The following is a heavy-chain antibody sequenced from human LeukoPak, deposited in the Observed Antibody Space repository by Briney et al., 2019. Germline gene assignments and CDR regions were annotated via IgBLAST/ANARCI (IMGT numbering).Heavy chain of an antibody. D-gene: IGHD2-15*01. CDR3: ARALLLGYCSGGSCPRRDYYYYYMDV. J-gene: IGHJ6*03. CDR2: IYTSGST. Sequence: SQTLSLTCTVSGGSISSGSYYWSWLRQPAGKGLEWIGRIYTSGSTNYNPSLKSRVTISVDTSKNQFSLKLSSVTAADTAVYYCARALLLGYCSGGSCPRRDYYYYYMDVWGKGTTVSISS. V-gene: IGHV4-61*02. CDR1: GGSISSGSYY.